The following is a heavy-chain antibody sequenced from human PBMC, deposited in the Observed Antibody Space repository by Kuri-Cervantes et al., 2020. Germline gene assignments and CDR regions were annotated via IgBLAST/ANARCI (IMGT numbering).Heavy chain of an antibody. CDR3: VKDRYGGDNRFFDL. V-gene: IGHV3-21*01. CDR2: ISSSSTYI. D-gene: IGHD4-23*01. CDR1: GFTFSTYS. J-gene: IGHJ2*01. Sequence: GGSLRLSCAASGFTFSTYSMNWVRQAPGKGLEWVSSISSSSTYIYYADSVKGRFTISRDNAKHSLYLQMNSLRAEDTAVYYCVKDRYGGDNRFFDLWGRGTLVTVSS.